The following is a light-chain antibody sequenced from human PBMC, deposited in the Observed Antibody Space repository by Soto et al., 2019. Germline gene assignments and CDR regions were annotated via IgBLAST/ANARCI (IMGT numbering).Light chain of an antibody. V-gene: IGLV2-14*01. J-gene: IGLJ1*01. CDR2: EVS. Sequence: QSALTQPASVSGSPGQSITISCTGTSSDVGGYNYVSWYQQHPGKAPKLMIYEVSNRPSGVSTRFSGSKSGNTASLTISGLQAEDEADNYCSSYTSSSIDYVFGTGTKVTVL. CDR3: SSYTSSSIDYV. CDR1: SSDVGGYNY.